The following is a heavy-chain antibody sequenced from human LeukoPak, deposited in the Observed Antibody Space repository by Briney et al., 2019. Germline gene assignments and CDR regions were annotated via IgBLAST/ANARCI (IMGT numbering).Heavy chain of an antibody. CDR3: AGSGRFSTSPDY. Sequence: SETLSLTCAVYGGSFSGYYWSWVRQPPGKGLEWIGEINHSGSTNYNPSLKSRVTISVDTSKNQFSLKLSSVTAADTAVYYCAGSGRFSTSPDYWGQGTLVTVSS. CDR1: GGSFSGYY. V-gene: IGHV4-34*01. CDR2: INHSGST. D-gene: IGHD2-15*01. J-gene: IGHJ4*02.